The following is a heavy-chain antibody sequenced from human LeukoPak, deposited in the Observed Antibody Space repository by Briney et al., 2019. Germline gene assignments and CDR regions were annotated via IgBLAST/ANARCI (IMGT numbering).Heavy chain of an antibody. CDR3: ARADSGYDFHY. D-gene: IGHD5-12*01. CDR1: GYSISSGYY. J-gene: IGHJ4*02. Sequence: PSETLSLTCAVSGYSISSGYYWGWMRQPPGKGLEWIGSIYHSGSTYYNPSLKSRVTISVDTSKNQFSLRLSSVTAADTPVYYCARADSGYDFHYWGQGTLVTVSS. V-gene: IGHV4-38-2*01. CDR2: IYHSGST.